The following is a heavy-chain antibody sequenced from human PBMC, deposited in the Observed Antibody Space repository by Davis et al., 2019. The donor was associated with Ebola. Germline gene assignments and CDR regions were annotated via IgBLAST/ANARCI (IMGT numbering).Heavy chain of an antibody. CDR2: TYYRSKWFV. CDR1: GDSVSNNRDA. CDR3: ARDPPYDQGYDY. Sequence: SQTLSLTCAISGDSVSNNRDAWNWIRQSPSRGLEWLGRTYYRSKWFVDYAASVKSRITIKVDTSKNQFSLQLTSATPEDTAVYYCARDPPYDQGYDYWGQGTLVTVSS. D-gene: IGHD3-22*01. V-gene: IGHV6-1*01. J-gene: IGHJ4*02.